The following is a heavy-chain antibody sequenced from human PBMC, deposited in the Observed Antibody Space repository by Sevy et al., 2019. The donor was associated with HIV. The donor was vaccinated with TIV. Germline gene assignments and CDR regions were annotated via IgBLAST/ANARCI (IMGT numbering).Heavy chain of an antibody. J-gene: IGHJ4*02. CDR2: INRTSESI. D-gene: IGHD1-1*01. CDR1: GLSLKDFE. Sequence: EGSLRLSCVVSGLSLKDFEMNWVRQTPGKGLEWLSYINRTSESIYYADSVKGRFTISRDNAKNSLYLQMNNLRAEDTALYYCAAGTIDYWGQGTLVTVSS. CDR3: AAGTIDY. V-gene: IGHV3-48*03.